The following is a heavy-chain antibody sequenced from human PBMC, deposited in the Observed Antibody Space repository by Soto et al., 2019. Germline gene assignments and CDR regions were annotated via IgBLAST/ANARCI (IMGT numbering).Heavy chain of an antibody. J-gene: IGHJ3*02. CDR2: TYYRSKWYN. CDR3: ATDSSSWADIDDWFLDAFES. Sequence: QTLSFTCAISGDSVSSNSAAWNWIRQSPSRGLEWLGRTYYRSKWYNDYAVSVKSRITINPDTSKNQFSLQLNSVTPEDTAVYYCATDSSSWADIDDWFLDAFESWGQGTMVTVSS. CDR1: GDSVSSNSAA. V-gene: IGHV6-1*01. D-gene: IGHD6-13*01.